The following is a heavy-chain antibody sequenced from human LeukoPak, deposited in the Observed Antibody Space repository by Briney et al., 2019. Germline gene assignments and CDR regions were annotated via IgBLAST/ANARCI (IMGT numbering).Heavy chain of an antibody. J-gene: IGHJ4*02. D-gene: IGHD6-13*01. CDR1: GGSISSSSYY. V-gene: IGHV4-39*07. CDR3: ARVSDSSSSDY. CDR2: IYHSGST. Sequence: SETLSLTCTVSGGSISSSSYYWGWIRQPPGKGLEWIGEIYHSGSTNYNPSLKSRVTISVDKSKNQFSLKLSSVTAADMAVYYCARVSDSSSSDYWGQGTLVTVSS.